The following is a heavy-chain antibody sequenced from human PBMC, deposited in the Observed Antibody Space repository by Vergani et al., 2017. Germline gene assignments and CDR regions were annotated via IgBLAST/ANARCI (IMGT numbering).Heavy chain of an antibody. CDR3: ACASRSGAAPSYFDY. CDR1: GGTFSSYA. J-gene: IGHJ4*02. Sequence: QVQLVQSGAEVKKPGSSVKVSCKASGGTFSSYAISWVRQAPGQGLEWMGGFIPIFGTANYAQKFQGRVTITADESTRTAYMELSSMRSDDTAVYYFACASRSGAAPSYFDYWGQGTLVTVSS. D-gene: IGHD2-15*01. V-gene: IGHV1-69*01. CDR2: FIPIFGTA.